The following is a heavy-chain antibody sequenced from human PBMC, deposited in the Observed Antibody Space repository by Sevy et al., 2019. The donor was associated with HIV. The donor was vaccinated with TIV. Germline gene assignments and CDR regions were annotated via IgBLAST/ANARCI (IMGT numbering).Heavy chain of an antibody. D-gene: IGHD3-10*01. CDR2: IRYDGSNK. J-gene: IGHJ3*02. Sequence: GGSLRLSCAASGFTFSSYGMHWVRQAPGKGLEWVAFIRYDGSNKYYADSVKGRFTISRDNSKNTLYLQMNSLRAEDTAVYYCAPMVQGVGGAFDIWGQGTMVTDSS. CDR3: APMVQGVGGAFDI. V-gene: IGHV3-30*02. CDR1: GFTFSSYG.